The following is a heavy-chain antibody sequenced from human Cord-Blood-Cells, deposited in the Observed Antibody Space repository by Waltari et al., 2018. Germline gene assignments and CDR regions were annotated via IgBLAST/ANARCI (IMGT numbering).Heavy chain of an antibody. Sequence: QLQLQESGPGLVKPSETLSPTCTAPGGSITSSSYYWGWYRQPPGKGLEWIGSIYYSGSTYYNPSLKSRVTISVDTSKNQFSLKLSSVTAADTAVYYCARSKLVWFDPWGQGTLVTVSS. CDR2: IYYSGST. J-gene: IGHJ5*02. CDR3: ARSKLVWFDP. CDR1: GGSITSSSYY. V-gene: IGHV4-39*01. D-gene: IGHD6-6*01.